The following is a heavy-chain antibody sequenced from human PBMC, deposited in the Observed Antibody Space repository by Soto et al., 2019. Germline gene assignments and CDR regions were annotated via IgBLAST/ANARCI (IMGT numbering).Heavy chain of an antibody. V-gene: IGHV3-74*01. J-gene: IGHJ4*02. D-gene: IGHD3-9*01. CDR1: GFTFSSYW. Sequence: EVQLVESGGGLVQPGGSLRLSCAASGFTFSSYWMHWVRQAPGKGLVWVSRINSDGSSTSYADSVKGRFTIARDNAKNPLYRQMNSLRAEDTAVYYWARAGDILTGRFDCWGQGTLVTVSS. CDR3: ARAGDILTGRFDC. CDR2: INSDGSST.